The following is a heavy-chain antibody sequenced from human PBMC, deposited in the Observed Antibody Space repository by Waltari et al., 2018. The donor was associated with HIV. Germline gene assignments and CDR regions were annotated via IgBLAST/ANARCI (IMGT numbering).Heavy chain of an antibody. Sequence: QVQLQQWGAGLLKPSETLSLTCAVYGGSFSGYYWSWIRQPPGKGLAWIGEINHSGSTNYNPSLKSRVTISVDTSKNQFSLKLSSVTAADTAVYYCARAGSVAGNKTNWFDPWGQGTLVTVSS. V-gene: IGHV4-34*01. J-gene: IGHJ5*02. D-gene: IGHD6-19*01. CDR3: ARAGSVAGNKTNWFDP. CDR1: GGSFSGYY. CDR2: INHSGST.